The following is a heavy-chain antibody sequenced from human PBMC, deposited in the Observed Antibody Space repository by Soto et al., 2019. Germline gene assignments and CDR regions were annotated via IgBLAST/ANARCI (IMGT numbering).Heavy chain of an antibody. Sequence: QITLKESGPTLVKPTETLTLTCTFSGFSLSARGVGVGWIHQPPGKALEWLAIIYWDDDKRYSPSLKSTFSIXXDXAXXQVVLTMTNMDPLDTATYFCAHRPFSRTWHDAYDIWGPGTMVTVSS. CDR2: IYWDDDK. J-gene: IGHJ3*02. V-gene: IGHV2-5*02. D-gene: IGHD3-16*01. CDR3: AHRPFSRTWHDAYDI. CDR1: GFSLSARGVG.